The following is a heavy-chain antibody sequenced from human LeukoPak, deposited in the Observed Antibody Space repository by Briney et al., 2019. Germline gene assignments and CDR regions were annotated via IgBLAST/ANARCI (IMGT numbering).Heavy chain of an antibody. CDR3: ARDLRRIVVVPAAMAFGDY. CDR2: ISSSGSTI. V-gene: IGHV3-11*04. J-gene: IGHJ4*02. Sequence: GGSLRLSCAASGSTFSDYYMSWIRQAPGKGLEWVSYISSSGSTIYYADSVKGRFTISRDNAKNSLYLQMNSLRAEDTAVYYCARDLRRIVVVPAAMAFGDYWGQGTLVTVSS. CDR1: GSTFSDYY. D-gene: IGHD2-2*01.